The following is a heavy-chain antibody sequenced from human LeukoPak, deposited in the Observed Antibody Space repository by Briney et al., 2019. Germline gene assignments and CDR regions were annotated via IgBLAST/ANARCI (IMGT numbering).Heavy chain of an antibody. D-gene: IGHD4-17*01. CDR3: ARVPTVTFFDY. Sequence: PSETLSLTCTVSGGSISSSSYYWGWIRQPPGKGLEWTGSIYLSGSTYYNPSLKSRVTISVDTSKNQFSLKLSSVTAADTAVYYCARVPTVTFFDYWGQGTLVTVSS. CDR2: IYLSGST. V-gene: IGHV4-39*07. CDR1: GGSISSSSYY. J-gene: IGHJ4*02.